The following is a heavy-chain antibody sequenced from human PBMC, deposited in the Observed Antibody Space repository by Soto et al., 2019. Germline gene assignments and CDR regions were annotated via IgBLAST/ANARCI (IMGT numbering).Heavy chain of an antibody. CDR3: ARPPGIAAAGMDYYGMDV. D-gene: IGHD6-13*01. CDR1: GGSISSSSYY. CDR2: IYYSGST. Sequence: PSETLSLTCTVSGGSISSSSYYWGWIRQPPGKGLDWIGSIYYSGSTYYNPSLKSRVTISVDTSKNQFSLKLSSVTAADTAVYYCARPPGIAAAGMDYYGMDVWGQGTTVS. V-gene: IGHV4-39*01. J-gene: IGHJ6*02.